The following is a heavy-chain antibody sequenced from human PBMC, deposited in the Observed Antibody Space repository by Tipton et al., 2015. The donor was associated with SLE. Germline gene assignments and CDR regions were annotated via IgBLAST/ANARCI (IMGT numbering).Heavy chain of an antibody. V-gene: IGHV4-39*07. CDR1: GGSISSSSYY. Sequence: TLSLTCTVSGGSISSSSYYWGWIRQPPRKGLEWIGSIYYSGSTYYNPSLKSRVTISVDTSKNQFSLKLSSVTAADTAVYYCASLSRDGYNNLAYWGQGTLVTVSS. J-gene: IGHJ4*02. CDR3: ASLSRDGYNNLAY. CDR2: IYYSGST. D-gene: IGHD5-24*01.